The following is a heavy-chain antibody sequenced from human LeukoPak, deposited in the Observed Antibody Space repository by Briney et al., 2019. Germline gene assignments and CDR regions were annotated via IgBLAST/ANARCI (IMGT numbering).Heavy chain of an antibody. CDR1: GDSVSSNSAA. CDR3: AKDGGAPYYDYVWGSYRYTGYFDY. J-gene: IGHJ4*02. V-gene: IGHV6-1*01. D-gene: IGHD3-16*02. Sequence: SQTLSLTCAISGDSVSSNSAAWNWIRQSPSRGLEWLGRTYYRSKWYNGYAVFVKSRISVNPDTSKNQFSLQLNSVTPEDTAVYYCAKDGGAPYYDYVWGSYRYTGYFDYWGQGTLVTVSS. CDR2: TYYRSKWYN.